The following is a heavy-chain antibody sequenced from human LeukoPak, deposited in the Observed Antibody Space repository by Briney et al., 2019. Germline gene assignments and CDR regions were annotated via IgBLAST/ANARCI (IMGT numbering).Heavy chain of an antibody. V-gene: IGHV3-33*08. D-gene: IGHD1-1*01. CDR1: GFTFSSYW. CDR3: ARPPGTSPCFDY. CDR2: IRYDGSNK. J-gene: IGHJ4*02. Sequence: GGSLRLSCAASGFTFSSYWMSWVRQAPGKGLEWVAFIRYDGSNKYYADSVNGRFTISRDNARNTLYLQMNSLRTEDTAVYYCARPPGTSPCFDYWGQGTLVTVSS.